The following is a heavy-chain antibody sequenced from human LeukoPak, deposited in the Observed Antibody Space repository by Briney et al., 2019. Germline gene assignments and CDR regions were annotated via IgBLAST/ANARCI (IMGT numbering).Heavy chain of an antibody. Sequence: GGSLRLSCAASGFTFSSYAMSWVRQAPGKGLEWVSAISGSGGSTYYADSVKGRFAISRDNSKNTLYLQMNSLRAEDTAVYYCAKSKWIQLWLAAFDIWGQGTMVTVSS. CDR3: AKSKWIQLWLAAFDI. D-gene: IGHD5-18*01. CDR2: ISGSGGST. J-gene: IGHJ3*02. CDR1: GFTFSSYA. V-gene: IGHV3-23*01.